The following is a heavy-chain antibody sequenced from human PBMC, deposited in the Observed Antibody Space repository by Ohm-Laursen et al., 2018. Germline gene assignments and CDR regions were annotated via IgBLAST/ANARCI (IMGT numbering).Heavy chain of an antibody. V-gene: IGHV3-21*01. CDR3: ATADSSSWYYFDY. J-gene: IGHJ4*02. CDR1: GFTFSTYT. Sequence: SLRLSCTASGFTFSTYTMNWVRQAPGKGLEWVSSISSSSTYIYYADSVKGRFIISRDNAKNSLYLQMNSLRAEDTAVYYCATADSSSWYYFDYRGQGTLVTVSS. CDR2: ISSSSTYI. D-gene: IGHD6-13*01.